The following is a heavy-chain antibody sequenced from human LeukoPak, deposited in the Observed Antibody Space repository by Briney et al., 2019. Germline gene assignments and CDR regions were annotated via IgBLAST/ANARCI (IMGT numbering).Heavy chain of an antibody. CDR2: ISGSGGST. CDR1: GFTFSSYA. J-gene: IGHJ4*02. Sequence: GGSLRLSCAASGFTFSSYAMSWVRQAPGKGLEWVSGISGSGGSTYYADSVKGRFTISRDNAKNSLYLQMTSLRAEDTAVYYCAKADEMNMDYWGQGTLVTVSS. D-gene: IGHD2/OR15-2a*01. V-gene: IGHV3-23*01. CDR3: AKADEMNMDY.